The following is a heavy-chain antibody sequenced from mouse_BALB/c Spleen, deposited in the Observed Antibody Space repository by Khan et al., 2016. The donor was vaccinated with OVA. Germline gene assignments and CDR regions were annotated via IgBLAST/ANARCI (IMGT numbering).Heavy chain of an antibody. V-gene: IGHV5-15*02. CDR1: GFTFIDYG. Sequence: EVELVESGGGLVQPGGSRKLSCAASGFTFIDYGMAWVRQTPGKGPEWIAFISSVAYSIYYADTVTGRFTISRENAKNTLYLEVSSVGSDDTAVYYCERGGFAYWGQGTLVTVSA. J-gene: IGHJ3*01. CDR3: ERGGFAY. CDR2: ISSVAYSI.